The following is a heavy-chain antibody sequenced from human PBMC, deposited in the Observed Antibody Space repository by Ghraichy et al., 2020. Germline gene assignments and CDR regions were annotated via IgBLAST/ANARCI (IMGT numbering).Heavy chain of an antibody. D-gene: IGHD3-22*01. CDR2: ISGSGGNT. CDR3: AKDQYYDSSGYYFYFFDH. CDR1: GFSFSNYA. V-gene: IGHV3-23*01. J-gene: IGHJ4*02. Sequence: GESLNISCAASGFSFSNYAMSWVRQAPGKGLEWVSTISGSGGNTYYIDSVKGRFTISRDNSKNTLYLEMNSLRGEDTAVYYCAKDQYYDSSGYYFYFFDHWGQGTLVTVSS.